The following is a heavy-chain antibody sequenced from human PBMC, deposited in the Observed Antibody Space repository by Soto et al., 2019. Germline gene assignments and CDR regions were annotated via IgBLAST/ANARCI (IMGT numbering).Heavy chain of an antibody. Sequence: QVQLVESGGGVVQPGRSLRLSCAASGFTFSSYAMHWVRQAPGKGLEWVAVISYDGSNKYYADSVKGRFTISRDNSKNTLYLQMNSLRAEDTGVYYCARPGTAYYDSSGYYDWGQGTLVTVSS. CDR3: ARPGTAYYDSSGYYD. CDR2: ISYDGSNK. CDR1: GFTFSSYA. J-gene: IGHJ4*02. D-gene: IGHD3-22*01. V-gene: IGHV3-30-3*01.